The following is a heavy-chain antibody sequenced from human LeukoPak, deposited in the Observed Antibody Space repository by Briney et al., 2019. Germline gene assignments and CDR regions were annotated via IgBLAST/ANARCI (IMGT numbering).Heavy chain of an antibody. CDR1: GGPLTITSYF. V-gene: IGHV4-31*03. CDR3: ARGQDPFKSGH. CDR2: IHPSGST. J-gene: IGHJ4*02. Sequence: PSQTLSLTCTVSGGPLTITSYFWTWIRQHPGKGLEWIGGIHPSGSTEYNPSLKSRVPMSFDTSQKQFSLKLTSVTAADTAMYYCARGQDPFKSGHWGRGTLVTVSS.